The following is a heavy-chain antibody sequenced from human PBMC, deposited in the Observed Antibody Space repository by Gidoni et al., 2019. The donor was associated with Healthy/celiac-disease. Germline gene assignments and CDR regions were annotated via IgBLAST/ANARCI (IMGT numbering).Heavy chain of an antibody. CDR2: IYYSGST. CDR1: GGSISSSSYY. V-gene: IGHV4-39*01. D-gene: IGHD4-17*01. CDR3: ARQSHGALGY. J-gene: IGHJ4*02. Sequence: QLQLQASGPGLVQPSETLPLTCTVSGGSISSSSYYWGWIRQPPVKGLEWIGSIYYSGSTYYNPSLKSRVTISVDTSKNQFSRKLSSVTAADTAVYYCARQSHGALGYWGQGTLVTVSS.